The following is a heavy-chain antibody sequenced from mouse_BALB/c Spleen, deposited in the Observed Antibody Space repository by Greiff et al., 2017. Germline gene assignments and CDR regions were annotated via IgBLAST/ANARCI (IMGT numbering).Heavy chain of an antibody. CDR3: ARERGAYYSPFFDY. Sequence: VQCVESGPGLVAPSQSLSITCTVSGFSLTSYGVHWVRQPPGKGLEWLGVIWAGGSTNYNSALMSRLSISKDNSKSQVFLKMNSLQTDDTAMYYCARERGAYYSPFFDYWGQGTTLTVSS. D-gene: IGHD2-12*01. CDR1: GFSLTSYG. J-gene: IGHJ2*01. CDR2: IWAGGST. V-gene: IGHV2-9*02.